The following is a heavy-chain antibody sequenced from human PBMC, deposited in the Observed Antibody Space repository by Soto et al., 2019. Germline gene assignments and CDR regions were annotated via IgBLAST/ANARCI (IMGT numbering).Heavy chain of an antibody. CDR2: MKEDGSQK. Sequence: EVQLVESGGGLVQPGGSLRLSCVASGFTFSSYWMTWVRQAPGKGLEWVANMKEDGSQKYYVDSGKGRFTISRDNAKNSLYLQMNSLRVEDTAVYYCARGWDGGNPDWYSDLWGRGTLVIVSS. CDR3: ARGWDGGNPDWYSDL. J-gene: IGHJ2*01. CDR1: GFTFSSYW. D-gene: IGHD2-15*01. V-gene: IGHV3-7*01.